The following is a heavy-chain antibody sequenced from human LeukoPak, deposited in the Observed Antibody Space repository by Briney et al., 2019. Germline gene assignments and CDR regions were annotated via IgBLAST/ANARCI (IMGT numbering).Heavy chain of an antibody. Sequence: GWSLTLSCAASGFTFSGFAMSWVRQAPGRGLEWVSPISDSGGSTYYADSVKGRFTISRDNSKDTLYVQLNNLRAEDAAVYYCAKSHSVEQRGYFDYWGQGTLVTVSS. CDR1: GFTFSGFA. CDR3: AKSHSVEQRGYFDY. CDR2: ISDSGGST. V-gene: IGHV3-23*01. D-gene: IGHD1/OR15-1a*01. J-gene: IGHJ4*02.